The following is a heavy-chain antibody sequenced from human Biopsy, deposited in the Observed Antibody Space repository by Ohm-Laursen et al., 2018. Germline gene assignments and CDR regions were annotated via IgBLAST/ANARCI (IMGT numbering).Heavy chain of an antibody. D-gene: IGHD3-10*01. Sequence: SVKVSCKASGYSFTGYYIHWVRQAPGQGLEWMGWITPNSGATKYAQKFQGRVTMSGDTSITTVYLELNTLRSDDTAVYYCARGGVVPTVTRFDPWGQGTQVTVSS. V-gene: IGHV1-2*02. J-gene: IGHJ5*02. CDR2: ITPNSGAT. CDR1: GYSFTGYY. CDR3: ARGGVVPTVTRFDP.